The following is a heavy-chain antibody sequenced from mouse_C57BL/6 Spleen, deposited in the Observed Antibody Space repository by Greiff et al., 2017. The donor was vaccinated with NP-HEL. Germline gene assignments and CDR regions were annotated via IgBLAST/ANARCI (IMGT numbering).Heavy chain of an antibody. CDR3: ATGTLDYAMDY. J-gene: IGHJ4*01. CDR2: IYPGSGST. Sequence: VQLQQSGAELVKPGASVKMSCKASGYTLTSYWITWVKQRPGQGLEWIGDIYPGSGSTNYNEKFKSKATLTVDTSSSTAYMQLSSLTSEDSAVYYCATGTLDYAMDYWGQGTSVTVSS. D-gene: IGHD4-1*01. V-gene: IGHV1-55*01. CDR1: GYTLTSYW.